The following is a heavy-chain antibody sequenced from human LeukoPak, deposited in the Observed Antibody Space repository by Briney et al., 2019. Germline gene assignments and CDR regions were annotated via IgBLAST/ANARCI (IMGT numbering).Heavy chain of an antibody. V-gene: IGHV1-69*13. D-gene: IGHD1-14*01. CDR2: IIPIFGTA. CDR1: GGTFSSYA. J-gene: IGHJ6*03. CDR3: ARGTTYYYYYMDV. Sequence: GASVKVSCKASGGTFSSYAISWVRQAPGQGLEWMGGIIPIFGTANYAQKFQGRVTITADESTSTAYMELSSLRSDDTAVYYCARGTTYYYYYMDVWGKGTTVTVSS.